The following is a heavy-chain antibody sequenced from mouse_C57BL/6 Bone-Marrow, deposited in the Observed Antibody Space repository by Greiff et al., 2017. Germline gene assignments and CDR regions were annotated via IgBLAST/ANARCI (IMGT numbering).Heavy chain of an antibody. CDR2: ISDGGSYT. J-gene: IGHJ1*03. CDR3: ARDRSLQRPYFDV. Sequence: EVMLVESGGGLVKPGGSLKLSCAASGFTFSSYAMSWVRQTPEKRLEWVATISDGGSYTYYPDNVKGRFTISRDNAKNNLYLQMSHLKSEDTAKYYCARDRSLQRPYFDVWGTGTTVTVSS. D-gene: IGHD6-5*01. V-gene: IGHV5-4*01. CDR1: GFTFSSYA.